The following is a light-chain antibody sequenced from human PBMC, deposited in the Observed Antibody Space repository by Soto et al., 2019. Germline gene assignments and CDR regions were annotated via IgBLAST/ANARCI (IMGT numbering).Light chain of an antibody. CDR3: QQYDISRT. V-gene: IGKV3-20*01. CDR2: RIS. CDR1: QSVNRRS. Sequence: IVLTHSPGTLSLSPGEGATLSCRASQSVNRRSLAWYQQKPGQAPRLLISRISNRATGIPDRFSGSGSGADFTLTISRLEPEDFAVYYCQQYDISRTFGQGTRVDIK. J-gene: IGKJ1*01.